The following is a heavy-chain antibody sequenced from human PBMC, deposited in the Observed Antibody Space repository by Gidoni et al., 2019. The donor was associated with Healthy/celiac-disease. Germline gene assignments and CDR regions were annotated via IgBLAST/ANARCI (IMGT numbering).Heavy chain of an antibody. V-gene: IGHV3-23*01. Sequence: EVQLLESGGGLVQPGGSLRLSCAASGFTFSSYAMSWVRQAPGKGLEWVSAISGSGGSTYYADAVKGRFTISRDNSKNTLYLQMNSLRAEDTAVYYCANGGLWDPPGSYWGQGTLVTVSS. CDR2: ISGSGGST. CDR1: GFTFSSYA. J-gene: IGHJ4*02. D-gene: IGHD3-10*01. CDR3: ANGGLWDPPGSY.